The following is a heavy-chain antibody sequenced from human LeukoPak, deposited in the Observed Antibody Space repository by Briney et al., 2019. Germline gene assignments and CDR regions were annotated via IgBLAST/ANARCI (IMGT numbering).Heavy chain of an antibody. Sequence: GASVKVSCKASGGTFSSYAISWVRQAPGQGLEWMGGIIPIFGTANYAQKFQGRVTITADESTSTAYMELSSLRSEDTAVYYCATRYQLLSPKYFQHWGQGTLVTVSS. CDR3: ATRYQLLSPKYFQH. D-gene: IGHD2-2*01. CDR1: GGTFSSYA. V-gene: IGHV1-69*13. J-gene: IGHJ1*01. CDR2: IIPIFGTA.